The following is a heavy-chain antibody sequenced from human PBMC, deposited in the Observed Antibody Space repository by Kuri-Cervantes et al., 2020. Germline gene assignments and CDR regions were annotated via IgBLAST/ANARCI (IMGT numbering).Heavy chain of an antibody. J-gene: IGHJ4*02. CDR2: IRYDGSFK. CDR3: ARIPRPYCSGGSCHGGVPDY. V-gene: IGHV3-30*02. Sequence: GESLKISCAASGFSFSKYGMVLVRQAPGKGLEWATFIRYDGSFKDYSDSVKGRFTISRDNSKNTLYLQMNSLRAEDTAVYYCARIPRPYCSGGSCHGGVPDYWGQGTLVTVSS. CDR1: GFSFSKYG. D-gene: IGHD2-15*01.